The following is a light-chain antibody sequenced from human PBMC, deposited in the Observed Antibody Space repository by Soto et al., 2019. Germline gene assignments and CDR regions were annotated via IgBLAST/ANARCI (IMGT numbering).Light chain of an antibody. Sequence: QSVLTQPASVSGSPGQPITISCTGTSSDVGGYNYVSWCQQHPGKAPKLMIYDVSNRPSGVSNRFSGSKSGNTASLTISGLQAEDEADYYCSSYTSSSTLPYVFGTGTKVTVL. V-gene: IGLV2-14*01. J-gene: IGLJ1*01. CDR1: SSDVGGYNY. CDR3: SSYTSSSTLPYV. CDR2: DVS.